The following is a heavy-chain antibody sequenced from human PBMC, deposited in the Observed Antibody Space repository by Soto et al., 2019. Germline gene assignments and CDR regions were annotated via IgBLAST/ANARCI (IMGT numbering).Heavy chain of an antibody. V-gene: IGHV3-53*04. J-gene: IGHJ5*02. CDR2: ICSGGST. D-gene: IGHD2-2*02. CDR3: GGGSYCSSTSCYIGPDP. CDR1: GCTVRSKY. Sequence: GGPLRRSCAASGCTVRSKYMNWVRQAPGKGLEWASLICSGGSTHFADSVKGRFPISRHISKNTLYVQKNSLRAADTAVYYCGGGSYCSSTSCYIGPDPWGQGTLVTVSS.